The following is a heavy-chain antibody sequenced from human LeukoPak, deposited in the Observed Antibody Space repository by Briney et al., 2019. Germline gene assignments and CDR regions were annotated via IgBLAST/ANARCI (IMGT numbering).Heavy chain of an antibody. D-gene: IGHD3-3*01. CDR1: GFTFSSYW. V-gene: IGHV3-74*01. J-gene: IGHJ6*02. Sequence: GGSLRLSCAASGFTFSSYWMHWVRQAPGKGLVWVSHINSDGSSTSYADSVKGRFTISRDNAKNTLYLQMNSLRAEDTAVYYCARGEGITIFGVARLYGMDVWGQGTTVTVSS. CDR3: ARGEGITIFGVARLYGMDV. CDR2: INSDGSST.